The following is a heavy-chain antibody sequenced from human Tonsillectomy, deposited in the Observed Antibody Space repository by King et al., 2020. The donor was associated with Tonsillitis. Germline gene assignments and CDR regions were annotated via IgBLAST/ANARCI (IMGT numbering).Heavy chain of an antibody. V-gene: IGHV4-59*01. CDR2: IYYSGST. J-gene: IGHJ3*02. CDR1: GGSISSYY. Sequence: VQLQESGPGLVKPSETLSLTCTVSGGSISSYYWSWIRQPPGKGLEWIGYIYYSGSTNYNPSLQSRVTISVDTSKNQFSLKLSSVTAADTAVYYCARRSVVYDAFDIWGQGTMVTVSS. D-gene: IGHD4-23*01. CDR3: ARRSVVYDAFDI.